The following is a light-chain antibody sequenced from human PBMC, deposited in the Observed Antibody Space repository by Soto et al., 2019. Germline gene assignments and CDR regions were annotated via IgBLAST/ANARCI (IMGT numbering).Light chain of an antibody. CDR1: QSVSRY. Sequence: EIVLTQSLATLSLSPGERATLSCRAGQSVSRYLACYQQKRGQAPRLLIFDASNRATGIPARFSGSGSGTDFTLTISSLEPEDFAVYCCQQRSNWPPLTFGGGTKVEIK. V-gene: IGKV3-11*01. CDR2: DAS. J-gene: IGKJ4*01. CDR3: QQRSNWPPLT.